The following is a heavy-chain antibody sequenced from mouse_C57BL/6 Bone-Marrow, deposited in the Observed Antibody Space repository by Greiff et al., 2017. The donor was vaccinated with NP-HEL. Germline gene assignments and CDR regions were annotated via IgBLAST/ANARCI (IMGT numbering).Heavy chain of an antibody. Sequence: QVQLQQPGAELVRPGSSVKLSCKASGYTFTSYWMHWVKQRPIQGLEWIGNIDPSDSETHYNQKFKDKATLTVDKSSSTAYMQLSSLTSEDSAVYYCARALGPYYFDYWGQGTTLTVSS. V-gene: IGHV1-52*01. CDR2: IDPSDSET. D-gene: IGHD4-1*01. CDR1: GYTFTSYW. J-gene: IGHJ2*01. CDR3: ARALGPYYFDY.